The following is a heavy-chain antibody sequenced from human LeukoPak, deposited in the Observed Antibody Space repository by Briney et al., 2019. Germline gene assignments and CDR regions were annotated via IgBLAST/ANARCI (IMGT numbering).Heavy chain of an antibody. CDR2: IDSGDTT. CDR3: ARDRVRAFDI. CDR1: GFTVSSNY. V-gene: IGHV3-53*01. J-gene: IGHJ3*02. Sequence: PGGSLILSCAASGFTVSSNYMSWVRQAPGKGLQWVSIIDSGDTTYYADSVKGRFTISRDDSKNTLYLQMNSLRAEDTAVYYCARDRVRAFDIWGQGTMVTVSS.